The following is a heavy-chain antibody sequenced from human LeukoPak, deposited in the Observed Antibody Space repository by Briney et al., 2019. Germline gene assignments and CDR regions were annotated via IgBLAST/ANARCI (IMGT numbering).Heavy chain of an antibody. J-gene: IGHJ4*02. D-gene: IGHD5-18*01. Sequence: GGSLRLSCTASGFTFGDYTMHWVRQAPGKGLEWVSFIRIKAYGGTTAYAASVKDGFTISRDDSKSIAYLQMNSLKTEDTAVYYCTRGRGYSSGYLGEYFDYWGQGALVTVSS. CDR1: GFTFGDYT. CDR2: IRIKAYGGTT. CDR3: TRGRGYSSGYLGEYFDY. V-gene: IGHV3-49*04.